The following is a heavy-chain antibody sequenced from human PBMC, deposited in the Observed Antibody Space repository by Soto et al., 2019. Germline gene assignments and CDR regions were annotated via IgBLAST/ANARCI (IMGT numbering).Heavy chain of an antibody. CDR1: GYIFNSFG. V-gene: IGHV1-18*01. D-gene: IGHD4-17*01. CDR3: ARRWTTGEIDY. J-gene: IGHJ4*02. CDR2: ISAYTGNT. Sequence: QVQLVQSGGEMKKPGASVKVSCKASGYIFNSFGISWVRQAPGQGLEWRGWISAYTGNTKYAQNFQGRVTMTTDTSTSTAYMELRSLRSDDTAVYYCARRWTTGEIDYWGQGTLVTVSS.